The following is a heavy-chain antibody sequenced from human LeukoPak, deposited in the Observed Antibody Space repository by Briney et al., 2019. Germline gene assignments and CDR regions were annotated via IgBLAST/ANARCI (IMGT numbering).Heavy chain of an antibody. J-gene: IGHJ4*02. CDR1: GGSITSYY. CDR3: ARDSGGGPLLRFLEWLPGHFDY. CDR2: IYYSGST. Sequence: NASETLSLTCTVSGGSITSYYWSWIRQPPGKGLEWIGYIYYSGSTNYNPSLQSRVTISVDTSKNQFSLKLSSLTAADTAVYYCARDSGGGPLLRFLEWLPGHFDYWGQGTLVTVSS. D-gene: IGHD3-3*01. V-gene: IGHV4-59*01.